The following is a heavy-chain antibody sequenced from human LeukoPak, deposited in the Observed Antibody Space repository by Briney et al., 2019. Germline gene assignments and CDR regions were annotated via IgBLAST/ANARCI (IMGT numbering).Heavy chain of an antibody. CDR1: GGSFSVYY. J-gene: IGHJ3*02. CDR3: ARRWELLGAFDI. Sequence: PSETLSLTCAVYGGSFSVYYCSWTRQPPRKGLEWVWEINHSGSANYNPSLKSRVPISVEKSQTQFSLKLSSVTAADRAVYYCARRWELLGAFDIWGHGKMVTVSS. D-gene: IGHD1-26*01. CDR2: INHSGSA. V-gene: IGHV4-34*01.